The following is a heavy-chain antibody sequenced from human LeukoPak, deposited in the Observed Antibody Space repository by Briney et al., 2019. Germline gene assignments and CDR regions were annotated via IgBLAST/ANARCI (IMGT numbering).Heavy chain of an antibody. D-gene: IGHD5-12*01. J-gene: IGHJ6*02. Sequence: SQTLSLTCAISGDSVSSNSAAWNWIRQSPSRGLEWLGRTYYRSKWYNDYAVSVKSRITINPDTSKNQFSLQLNSVTPEDTAVYYCARTPAIDSGYDWSAAGSYYYYGMDVWGQGTTVTVSS. CDR3: ARTPAIDSGYDWSAAGSYYYYGMDV. CDR1: GDSVSSNSAA. CDR2: TYYRSKWYN. V-gene: IGHV6-1*01.